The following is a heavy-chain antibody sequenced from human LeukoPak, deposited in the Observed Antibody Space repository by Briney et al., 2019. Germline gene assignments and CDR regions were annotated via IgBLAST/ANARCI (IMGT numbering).Heavy chain of an antibody. CDR3: ARQIDYYYYYYMDV. CDR2: IYYSGTT. J-gene: IGHJ6*03. CDR1: GGSISSSSYY. Sequence: SETLSLTCTVSGGSISSSSYYWGWIRQPPGKGLEYIGSIYYSGTTYYNPSLKSRVTISIDTSKNQFSLKLSSVTAADTAVYYCARQIDYYYYYYMDVWGKGTTVTISS. V-gene: IGHV4-39*01.